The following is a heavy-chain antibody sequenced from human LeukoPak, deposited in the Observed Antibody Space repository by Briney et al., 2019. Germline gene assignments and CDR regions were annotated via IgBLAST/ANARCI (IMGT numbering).Heavy chain of an antibody. CDR1: GFTFSSYS. D-gene: IGHD2-8*01. V-gene: IGHV3-21*01. CDR3: ARDRNGHKTDY. Sequence: GGSLRLSCAASGFTFSSYSMNWVRQAPGKGLEWVSSISSSSSYIYYADSVKGRFTISRDNAKNSLYLQMNSLRAEDTAVYYCARDRNGHKTDYWGQGTLVTVSS. CDR2: ISSSSSYI. J-gene: IGHJ4*02.